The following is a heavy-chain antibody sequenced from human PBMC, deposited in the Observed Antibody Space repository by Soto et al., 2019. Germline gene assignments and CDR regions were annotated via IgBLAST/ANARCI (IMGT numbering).Heavy chain of an antibody. V-gene: IGHV4-39*01. D-gene: IGHD5-12*01. Sequence: PSETLSLTCTVSGGSISSSSYYWGWIRQPPGKGLEWIGSIYYSGSTYYNPSLKSRVTISVDTSKNQFSLKLSSVTAADTVVYYCARLGARWLRFVYWGQGTLVTVSS. CDR3: ARLGARWLRFVY. CDR1: GGSISSSSYY. CDR2: IYYSGST. J-gene: IGHJ4*02.